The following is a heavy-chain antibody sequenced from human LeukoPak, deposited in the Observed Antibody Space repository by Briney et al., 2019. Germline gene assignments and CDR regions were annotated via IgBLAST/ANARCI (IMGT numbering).Heavy chain of an antibody. J-gene: IGHJ3*02. V-gene: IGHV3-7*01. Sequence: GGSLRLSCAASGFSFSSYWMSWVRQAPGKGLERVANIKPDGSDKRYVDSVKGRFTISRDNAKNSLYLQMNSLRGDDTAVYYCTRSDNNAFGIWGQGTMVTVSS. D-gene: IGHD2/OR15-2a*01. CDR2: IKPDGSDK. CDR3: TRSDNNAFGI. CDR1: GFSFSSYW.